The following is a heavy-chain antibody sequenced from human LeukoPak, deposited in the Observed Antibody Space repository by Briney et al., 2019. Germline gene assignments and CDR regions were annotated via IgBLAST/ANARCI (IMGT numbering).Heavy chain of an antibody. V-gene: IGHV3-48*01. J-gene: IGHJ4*02. CDR1: GFTFSHYN. D-gene: IGHD3-10*01. CDR2: ISSTSNTI. Sequence: NPGGSLRLSCAASGFTFSHYNMNWVRQAPGKGLEWVSYISSTSNTIYYADSVKGRFTISRDNAKNSLYLQMNSLRAEDTAVYYCARGITMVRGVINLDYWGQGTLVTVSS. CDR3: ARGITMVRGVINLDY.